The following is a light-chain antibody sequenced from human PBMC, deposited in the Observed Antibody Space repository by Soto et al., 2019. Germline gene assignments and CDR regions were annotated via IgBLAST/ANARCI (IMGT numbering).Light chain of an antibody. CDR1: SSDLSDYNE. Sequence: QSALTQPASVSGSPGQSITISCTGSSSDLSDYNEVSWYQLHQGEAHKLMIYDVASRPSGVSNRFSGSKSGNTASLTISGLQAEDETDYYFSSYTSPNPLVFGTGTKLTVL. CDR3: SSYTSPNPLV. CDR2: DVA. J-gene: IGLJ1*01. V-gene: IGLV2-14*01.